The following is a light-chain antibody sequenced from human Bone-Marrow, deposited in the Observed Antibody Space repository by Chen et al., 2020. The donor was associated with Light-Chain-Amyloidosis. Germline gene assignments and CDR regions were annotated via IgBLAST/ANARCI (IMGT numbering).Light chain of an antibody. V-gene: IGLV2-14*01. CDR1: SSDVGGDNH. Sequence: QSALTQPASVSGSPGQSITISCTGTSSDVGGDNHVSWYQQHPDKAPKLMIYEVTNRPSGVPDTFSVPKADNTASLTNSGLQTEDEADYFCSSYTITNTLVFGSGTRVTVL. CDR3: SSYTITNTLV. J-gene: IGLJ1*01. CDR2: EVT.